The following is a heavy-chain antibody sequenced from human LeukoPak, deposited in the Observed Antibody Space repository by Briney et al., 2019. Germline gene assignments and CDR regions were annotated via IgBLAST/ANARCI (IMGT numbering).Heavy chain of an antibody. CDR3: ARRLRELLRFDY. D-gene: IGHD1-26*01. CDR1: GGSISSSSYY. J-gene: IGHJ4*02. Sequence: KPSETLSLTCTVSGGSISSSSYYWGWIRQPPGKGLEWIGSIYYSGSTHYNPSLKGRVTISVDTSKNQFSLKLSSVTAADTAVYYCARRLRELLRFDYWGQGTLVTVSS. CDR2: IYYSGST. V-gene: IGHV4-39*07.